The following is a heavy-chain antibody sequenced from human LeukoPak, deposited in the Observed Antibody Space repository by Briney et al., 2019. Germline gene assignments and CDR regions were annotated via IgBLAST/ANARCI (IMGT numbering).Heavy chain of an antibody. D-gene: IGHD5-24*01. J-gene: IGHJ5*02. CDR1: GFTFSSYE. Sequence: GGSLRLSCAASGFTFSSYEMNWVRQAPGKGLEWVSSISSSSSYIYYADSVKGRFTISRDNAKNSLYLQMNSLRAEDTAVYYCARDEGDNQNNWFDPWGQGTLVTVSS. V-gene: IGHV3-21*01. CDR2: ISSSSSYI. CDR3: ARDEGDNQNNWFDP.